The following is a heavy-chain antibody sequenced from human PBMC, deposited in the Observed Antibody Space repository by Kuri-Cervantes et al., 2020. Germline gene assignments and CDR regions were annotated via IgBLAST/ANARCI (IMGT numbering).Heavy chain of an antibody. CDR2: INSDGSTT. CDR3: ARGRWELLYYGMDV. D-gene: IGHD1-26*01. V-gene: IGHV3-74*01. Sequence: ETLSLTCAASGFTFSNAWMSWVRQAPGKGLVWVSRINSDGSTTNYADSVKGRFTITRDNAKNTMYLQMNSLRAEDTAVYYCARGRWELLYYGMDVWGQGTTVTVSS. CDR1: GFTFSNAW. J-gene: IGHJ6*02.